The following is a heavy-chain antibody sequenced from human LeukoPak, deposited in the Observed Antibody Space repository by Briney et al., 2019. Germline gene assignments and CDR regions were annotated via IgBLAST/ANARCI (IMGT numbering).Heavy chain of an antibody. Sequence: GGSLRLSCAACGFTFSSYCMSWVRQAPGKGLEWVANIKQDGSEKYYVDSVKGRFTISRDNADNSLYLQLSSLRAEDTAVYYCAREQRTFDYWGQGILVTVSS. CDR2: IKQDGSEK. CDR1: GFTFSSYC. J-gene: IGHJ4*02. V-gene: IGHV3-7*03. D-gene: IGHD5-24*01. CDR3: AREQRTFDY.